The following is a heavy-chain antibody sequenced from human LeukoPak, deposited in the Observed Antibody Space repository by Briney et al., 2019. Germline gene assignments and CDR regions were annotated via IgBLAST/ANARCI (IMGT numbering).Heavy chain of an antibody. D-gene: IGHD2-2*02. Sequence: GASVNVSCKASGYDFITFDINWVRQAPGQGLEWMGWMNPNSGRSGLAQKFQGTVTMTRDTSINTAYMEVRNLRFEDSAVCYCTRDHTSYYTMDVWGQGTAVTVSS. CDR2: MNPNSGRS. CDR1: GYDFITFD. CDR3: TRDHTSYYTMDV. J-gene: IGHJ6*02. V-gene: IGHV1-8*01.